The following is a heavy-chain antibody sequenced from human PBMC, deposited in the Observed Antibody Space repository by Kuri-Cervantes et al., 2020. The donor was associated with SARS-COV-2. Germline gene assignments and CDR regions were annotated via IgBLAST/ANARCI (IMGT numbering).Heavy chain of an antibody. CDR3: ARARIAAGGKIHPFDY. D-gene: IGHD6-13*01. CDR2: IYYSGST. CDR1: GGSISSYY. J-gene: IGHJ4*02. V-gene: IGHV4-59*01. Sequence: SETLSLTCTVSGGSISSYYWSWIRQPPGKGLEWIGYIYYSGSTNYNPSLKSRVTISVDTSKNQFSLKLSSVTAADTAVYYCARARIAAGGKIHPFDYWGQGTLVTVSS.